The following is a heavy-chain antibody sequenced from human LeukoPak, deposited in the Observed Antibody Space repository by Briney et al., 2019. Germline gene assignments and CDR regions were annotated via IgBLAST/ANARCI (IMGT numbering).Heavy chain of an antibody. Sequence: GASVTVSCKASGYTFTGYYMHWVRQAPGQGLEWMGWINPNSGGTNYAQKFQGRVTMTRDTSISTAYMELGRLRSDDTAVYYCAMEKLLWFGELFVFPNNWFDPWGQGTLVTVSS. CDR2: INPNSGGT. D-gene: IGHD3-10*01. J-gene: IGHJ5*02. CDR1: GYTFTGYY. CDR3: AMEKLLWFGELFVFPNNWFDP. V-gene: IGHV1-2*02.